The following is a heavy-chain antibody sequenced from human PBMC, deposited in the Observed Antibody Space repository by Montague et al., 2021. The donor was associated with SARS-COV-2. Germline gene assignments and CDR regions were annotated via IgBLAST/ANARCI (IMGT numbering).Heavy chain of an antibody. CDR1: GGSFSDYF. Sequence: SETLSLTCAVYGGSFSDYFWTWIRQPPGKGLEWIGEINHRGTSNYNPSLKSRVSISVDTSKNQFSLYLGSVTAADTAVYYCARGRQHFNMIVVVMTGGEYYFDFGGQGTLGTGSS. CDR3: ARGRQHFNMIVVVMTGGEYYFDF. CDR2: INHRGTS. J-gene: IGHJ4*02. D-gene: IGHD3-22*01. V-gene: IGHV4-34*01.